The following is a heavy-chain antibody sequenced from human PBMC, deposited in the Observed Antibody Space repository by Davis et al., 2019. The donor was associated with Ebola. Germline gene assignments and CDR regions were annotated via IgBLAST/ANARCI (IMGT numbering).Heavy chain of an antibody. J-gene: IGHJ4*02. CDR2: MNPNSGNT. D-gene: IGHD1-26*01. V-gene: IGHV1-8*01. CDR3: ARTFRGGSYLYFDY. CDR1: GYTFTTYD. Sequence: ASVQVSCKTSGYTFTTYDINWVRQATGQGLEWMGWMNPNSGNTGYAQKFQGRVTMTRNTSISTAYMELSSLRSEDTAVYYCARTFRGGSYLYFDYWGQGTLVTVSS.